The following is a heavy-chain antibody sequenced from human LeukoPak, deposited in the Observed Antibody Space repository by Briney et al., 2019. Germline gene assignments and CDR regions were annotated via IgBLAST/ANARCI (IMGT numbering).Heavy chain of an antibody. V-gene: IGHV3-74*01. J-gene: IGHJ4*02. D-gene: IGHD2-15*01. CDR1: GFTFSSYR. CDR2: ISTDGYTT. Sequence: GGSLRLSCAASGFTFSSYRMNWVRQAPRKGLVWVSRISTDGYTTDYADFVQGRFTASRDNTKNTWSLEMNSLRAEDTAVYYCVVGGSPGYWGQGTLVTVSS. CDR3: VVGGSPGY.